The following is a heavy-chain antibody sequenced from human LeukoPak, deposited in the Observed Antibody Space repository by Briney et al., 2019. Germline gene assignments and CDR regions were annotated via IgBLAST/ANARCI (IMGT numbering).Heavy chain of an antibody. CDR2: INPSGGST. Sequence: GASVKVSCKASGYTFTSYYMHWVRQAPGQGLEWMGIINPSGGSTSYAQKFQGRVTITADKSTSTAYMELSSLRSEDTAVYYCARSPLSLWLHKYPFDYWGQGTLVTVSS. CDR1: GYTFTSYY. D-gene: IGHD5-24*01. CDR3: ARSPLSLWLHKYPFDY. V-gene: IGHV1-46*01. J-gene: IGHJ4*02.